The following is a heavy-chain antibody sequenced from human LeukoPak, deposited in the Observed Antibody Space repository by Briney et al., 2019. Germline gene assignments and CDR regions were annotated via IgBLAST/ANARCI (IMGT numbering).Heavy chain of an antibody. V-gene: IGHV3-23*01. D-gene: IGHD3-3*01. Sequence: GGSLRLSCAASGFTFSSYAMSWVRQAPGKGLEWVSAISGSGGSTYYADSVKGRFTISRGNSKNTLYLQMNSLRAEDTAVYYCARGGVLRFLEWLPFDYWGQGTPVTVSS. J-gene: IGHJ4*02. CDR1: GFTFSSYA. CDR3: ARGGVLRFLEWLPFDY. CDR2: ISGSGGST.